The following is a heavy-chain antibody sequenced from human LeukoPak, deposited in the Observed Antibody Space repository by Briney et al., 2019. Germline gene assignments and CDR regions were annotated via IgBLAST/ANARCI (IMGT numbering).Heavy chain of an antibody. CDR2: IIHAGTGT. CDR1: GFTFTNYW. J-gene: IGHJ4*02. CDR3: ATVSEY. V-gene: IGHV3-74*01. Sequence: GGSLRLSCAASGFTFTNYWMHWVRQAPGKGLVWVSGIIHAGTGTYYADSVKGRFTFSRDKAKNTADLQMNGLRAEDTTVDYWATVSEYWGQGTLVTVSS.